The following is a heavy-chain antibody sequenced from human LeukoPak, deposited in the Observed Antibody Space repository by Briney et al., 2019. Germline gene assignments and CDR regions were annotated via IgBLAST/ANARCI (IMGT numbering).Heavy chain of an antibody. CDR3: ARVLITFGGVIVINAFDI. Sequence: PLETLSLTCTVSGGSISSYYWSWLRHPAGKGLEWIGRIYTSGSTNYNPSLKSRVTMSVDTSKNQFSLKLSSVTDADTAVYYCARVLITFGGVIVINAFDIWGQGTMVTVSS. J-gene: IGHJ3*02. V-gene: IGHV4-4*07. D-gene: IGHD3-16*02. CDR1: GGSISSYY. CDR2: IYTSGST.